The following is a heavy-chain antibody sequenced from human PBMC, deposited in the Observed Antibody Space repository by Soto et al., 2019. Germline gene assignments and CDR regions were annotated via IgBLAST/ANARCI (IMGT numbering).Heavy chain of an antibody. CDR2: INPSSGGA. CDR3: ARGSYSYYDSSAFYQPLDY. D-gene: IGHD3-22*01. V-gene: IGHV1-2*04. Sequence: QVQLEQSGAEVKKPGASVKVTCKTYGFSFTSYYIYWVRQAPGRGLEWKGSINPSSGGAKYAQKFQGWVTMTRDTSIKTAYMELSRLKSDDTAVYYCARGSYSYYDSSAFYQPLDYWGQGTLVTVSS. CDR1: GFSFTSYY. J-gene: IGHJ4*02.